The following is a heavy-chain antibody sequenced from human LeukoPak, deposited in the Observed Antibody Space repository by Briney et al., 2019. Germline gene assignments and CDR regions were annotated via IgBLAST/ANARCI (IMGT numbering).Heavy chain of an antibody. Sequence: PSETLSLTCTVSAGSISGGNYYWTWIRQPPGRGLEWIVYIFNAGNTYFNPSLKSRVTISVDTSKNHYSLNLRSVTAADTAVYFCARGWGSSWYGEAFDIWGQGTIVTVSS. CDR1: AGSISGGNYY. V-gene: IGHV4-30-4*08. D-gene: IGHD6-13*01. CDR3: ARGWGSSWYGEAFDI. CDR2: IFNAGNT. J-gene: IGHJ3*02.